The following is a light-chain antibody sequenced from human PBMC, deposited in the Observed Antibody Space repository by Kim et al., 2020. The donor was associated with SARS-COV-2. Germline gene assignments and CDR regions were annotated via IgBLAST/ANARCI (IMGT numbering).Light chain of an antibody. CDR1: SLRSYY. CDR2: GKN. J-gene: IGLJ2*01. V-gene: IGLV3-19*01. CDR3: NSRDSSGNHVV. Sequence: SSELTQDPAVSVALGQTVRITYQGDSLRSYYASWYQQKPGQAPVLVIYGKNNRPSGIPDRFSGSSSGNTAPLTIPGAQAEDEADYYCNSRDSSGNHVVFG.